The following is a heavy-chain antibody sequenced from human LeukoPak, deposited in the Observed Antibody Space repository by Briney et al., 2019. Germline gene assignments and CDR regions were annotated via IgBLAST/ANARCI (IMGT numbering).Heavy chain of an antibody. CDR2: ISAYNGNT. Sequence: ASVKVSCKASGYTFTSYGISWARQAPGQGLEWMGWISAYNGNTNYAQKLQGRVTMTTDTSTSTAYMELRSLRSDDTAVYYCAKDRAYITSWYGCSTPWGQGTLVTVSS. CDR1: GYTFTSYG. CDR3: AKDRAYITSWYGCSTP. J-gene: IGHJ5*02. V-gene: IGHV1-18*01. D-gene: IGHD6-13*01.